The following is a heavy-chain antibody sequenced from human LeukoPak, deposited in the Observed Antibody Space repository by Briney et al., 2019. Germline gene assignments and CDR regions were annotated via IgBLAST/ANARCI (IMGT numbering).Heavy chain of an antibody. V-gene: IGHV1-24*01. J-gene: IGHJ4*02. Sequence: ASVKVSCKVSGYIITELSMHWVRQAPGKGLEWMGGFDPEDGETIYAQKFQGRVTMTEDTSTDTAYMELSSLRSEDTAVYYCATELFSPSNLWFGIKGGYYFDYWGQGTLVTVSS. CDR2: FDPEDGET. CDR3: ATELFSPSNLWFGIKGGYYFDY. CDR1: GYIITELS. D-gene: IGHD3-10*01.